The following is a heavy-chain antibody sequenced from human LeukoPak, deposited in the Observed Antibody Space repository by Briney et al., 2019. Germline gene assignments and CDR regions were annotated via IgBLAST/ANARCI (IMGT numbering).Heavy chain of an antibody. D-gene: IGHD1-14*01. CDR3: ARAFPVRIRDAFDI. J-gene: IGHJ3*02. CDR2: ISSSSSYI. CDR1: GFTFSSYS. V-gene: IGHV3-21*01. Sequence: GGSLRLSCAASGFTFSSYSMNWVRQAPGKGLEWVSSISSSSSYIYYADSVKGRFTISRDNAKNSLYLQVNSLRAEDTAVCYCARAFPVRIRDAFDIWGQGTMVTVSS.